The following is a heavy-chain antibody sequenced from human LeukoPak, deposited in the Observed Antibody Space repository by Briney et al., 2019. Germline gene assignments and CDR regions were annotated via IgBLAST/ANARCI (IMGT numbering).Heavy chain of an antibody. J-gene: IGHJ3*02. V-gene: IGHV1-69*01. CDR2: IIPIFGTA. CDR1: GGTFSSYA. CDR3: ASSVRGVINDAFDI. D-gene: IGHD3-10*01. Sequence: SVKVSCKASGGTFSSYAISWVRQAPGQGLEWMGGIIPIFGTANYAQKFQGRVTITADESTSTAYMEMSSLRSEDTAVYYCASSVRGVINDAFDIWGQGTMVTVSS.